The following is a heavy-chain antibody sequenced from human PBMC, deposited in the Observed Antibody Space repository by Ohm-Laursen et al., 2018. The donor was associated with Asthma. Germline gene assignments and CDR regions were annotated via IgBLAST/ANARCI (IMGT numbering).Heavy chain of an antibody. CDR1: GFTFSSYW. CDR3: ARKMVNYGDYFDY. J-gene: IGHJ4*02. Sequence: SLRLSCAASGFTFSSYWMHWVRQAPGKGLVWVSRINSDGSSTSYADSVKGRFTISRDNAKNTLYLQMNSLRAEDTAVYYCARKMVNYGDYFDYWGQGTLVTVSS. D-gene: IGHD4-17*01. V-gene: IGHV3-74*01. CDR2: INSDGSST.